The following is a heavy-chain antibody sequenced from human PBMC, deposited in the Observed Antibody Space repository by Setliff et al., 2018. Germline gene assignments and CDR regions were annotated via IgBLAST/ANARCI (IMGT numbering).Heavy chain of an antibody. CDR3: ARRQGANWGSDYYYGMDV. Sequence: GESLKISCKGSGYSFTSYWIGWVRQMPGKGLEWMGIIYPGDSDTRYSPSFQGQVTISADKSISTAYLQWSSLKASDTAMYYCARRQGANWGSDYYYGMDVWGQGTTVTVSS. D-gene: IGHD7-27*01. J-gene: IGHJ6*02. CDR1: GYSFTSYW. CDR2: IYPGDSDT. V-gene: IGHV5-51*01.